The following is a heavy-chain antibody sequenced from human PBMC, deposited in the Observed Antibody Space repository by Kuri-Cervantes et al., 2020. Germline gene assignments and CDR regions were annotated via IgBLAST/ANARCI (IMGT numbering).Heavy chain of an antibody. Sequence: GSLRLSCTVSGGSIGSGSYYWGWIRQPPGKGLEWIGSIYYSGSTYYNPSLKSRVTISVDTSKNQFSLQLNSVTPEDTAVYYCARDRLQCSSTSCYGSYYGMDVWGQGTTVTVSS. V-gene: IGHV4-39*02. CDR2: IYYSGST. J-gene: IGHJ6*02. D-gene: IGHD2-2*01. CDR1: GGSIGSGSYY. CDR3: ARDRLQCSSTSCYGSYYGMDV.